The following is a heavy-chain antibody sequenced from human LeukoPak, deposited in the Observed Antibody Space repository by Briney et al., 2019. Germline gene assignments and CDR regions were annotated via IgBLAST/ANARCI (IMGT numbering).Heavy chain of an antibody. V-gene: IGHV4-39*07. D-gene: IGHD4-17*01. CDR1: GGYINSHY. J-gene: IGHJ3*01. CDR2: IYYSGST. CDR3: ARKTTVTPGL. Sequence: SETLSLTCTVSGGYINSHYWGWIRQPPGKGLEWIGSIYYSGSTYYNPSLKSRVTISVDTSKNQFSLKLSSVTAADTAVYYCARKTTVTPGLWGQGTMVTVSS.